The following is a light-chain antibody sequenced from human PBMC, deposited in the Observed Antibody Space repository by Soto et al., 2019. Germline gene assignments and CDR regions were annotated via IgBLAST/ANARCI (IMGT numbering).Light chain of an antibody. CDR2: DVS. CDR3: SSYIRSSTFAV. J-gene: IGLJ2*01. Sequence: QSALTQPASVSGSPGQSITISCTGTSSDVGGYNLVSWYQHHPGKAPKLMIYDVSYRPSGVSNRFSGSKSGNTASLTISGLQAEDEADYYCSSYIRSSTFAVFGGGTKVTVL. V-gene: IGLV2-14*03. CDR1: SSDVGGYNL.